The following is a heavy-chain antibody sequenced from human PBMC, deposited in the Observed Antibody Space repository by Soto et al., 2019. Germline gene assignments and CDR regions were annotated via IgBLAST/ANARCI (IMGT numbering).Heavy chain of an antibody. J-gene: IGHJ6*02. CDR1: GGSVSSGSYY. CDR3: ARDTGGGYYYDSSGYSYYYYGMDV. CDR2: IYYSGST. D-gene: IGHD3-22*01. V-gene: IGHV4-61*01. Sequence: QVQLQESGPGLVKPSETLSLTCTVSGGSVSSGSYYWSWIRQPPGKGLEWIGYIYYSGSTNYNPSLQSRVTISVDTSKNQFSLQLSSVTAADTAVYYCARDTGGGYYYDSSGYSYYYYGMDVWGQGTTVTVSS.